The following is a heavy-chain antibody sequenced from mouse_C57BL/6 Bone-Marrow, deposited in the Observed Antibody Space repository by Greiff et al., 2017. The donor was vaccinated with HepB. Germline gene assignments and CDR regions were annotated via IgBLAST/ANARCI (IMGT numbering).Heavy chain of an antibody. D-gene: IGHD1-1*01. Sequence: EVQRVESGPELVKPGASVKMSCKASGYTFTDYNMHWVKQSHGKSLEWIGYINPNNGGTSYNQKFKGKATLTVNKSSSTAYMELRSLTSEDSAVYYCASSPRITTVVAPAYWGQGTTLTVSS. J-gene: IGHJ2*01. CDR2: INPNNGGT. V-gene: IGHV1-22*01. CDR1: GYTFTDYN. CDR3: ASSPRITTVVAPAY.